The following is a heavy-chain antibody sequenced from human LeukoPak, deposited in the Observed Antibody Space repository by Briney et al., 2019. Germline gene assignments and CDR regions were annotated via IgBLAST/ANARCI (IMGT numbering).Heavy chain of an antibody. CDR3: ASDHVIQLWLSY. Sequence: SETLSLTCTVSGGSVSSGSYYWSWIRQPPGKGLEWIGYIYYSGSTNYNPSLKSRVTISVDTSKNQFSLKLSSVTAADTAVYYCASDHVIQLWLSYWGQGTLVTVSS. D-gene: IGHD5-18*01. CDR1: GGSVSSGSYY. CDR2: IYYSGST. V-gene: IGHV4-61*01. J-gene: IGHJ4*02.